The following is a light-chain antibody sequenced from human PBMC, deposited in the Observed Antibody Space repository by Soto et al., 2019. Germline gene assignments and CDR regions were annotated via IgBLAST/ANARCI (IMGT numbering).Light chain of an antibody. CDR2: DTS. CDR1: QGIGST. Sequence: EIIMTQSPATLSVSPGEGATLSCRASQGIGSTLAWYQHKPGQTPRLLIYDTSTRATGVPARFSGSRSGTDFTLTITRLEPEDFAVYYCQQYGGSPITFALRTRLAIK. CDR3: QQYGGSPIT. V-gene: IGKV3-15*01. J-gene: IGKJ5*01.